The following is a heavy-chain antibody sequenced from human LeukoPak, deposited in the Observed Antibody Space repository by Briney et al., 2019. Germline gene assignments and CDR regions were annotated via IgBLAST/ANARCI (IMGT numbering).Heavy chain of an antibody. CDR2: IKQDGSEK. V-gene: IGHV3-7*01. Sequence: GGSLRLSCAASGFTFSSYAMSWVRQAPGKGLEWVANIKQDGSEKYYVDSVKGRFTISRDNAKNSLYLQMNSLRAEDTAVYYCARSGSQFYMDVWGKGTTVTVSS. CDR1: GFTFSSYA. J-gene: IGHJ6*03. CDR3: ARSGSQFYMDV. D-gene: IGHD6-25*01.